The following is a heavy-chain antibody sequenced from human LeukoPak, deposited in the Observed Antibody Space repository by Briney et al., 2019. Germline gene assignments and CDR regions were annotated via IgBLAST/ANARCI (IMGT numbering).Heavy chain of an antibody. J-gene: IGHJ4*02. Sequence: PSETLSLTCTDSGGSISSSGSYWGWIRQPPGKGLEWIGSIYYSGSTYSNPSLKSRLTISVDTSKNQLSLKLSSVTAADTAVYYCARQASSNSASFVYWRQGTLVTVSS. CDR1: GGSISSSGSY. D-gene: IGHD6-13*01. CDR2: IYYSGST. CDR3: ARQASSNSASFVY. V-gene: IGHV4-39*01.